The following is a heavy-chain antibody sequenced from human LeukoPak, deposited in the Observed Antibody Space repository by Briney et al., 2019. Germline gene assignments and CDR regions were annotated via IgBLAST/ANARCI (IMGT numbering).Heavy chain of an antibody. J-gene: IGHJ4*02. CDR3: ARVSDISVAAYFDS. CDR1: GFTFDDYD. CDR2: INWNGGRT. V-gene: IGHV3-20*04. Sequence: GGSLRLSCAASGFTFDDYDMTWVRQAPGEGLEWVSSINWNGGRTYYADSVKGRFTISRDNAKNSLYLQMHSLRAEDTALYYCARVSDISVAAYFDSWGQGTLVTVSS. D-gene: IGHD6-19*01.